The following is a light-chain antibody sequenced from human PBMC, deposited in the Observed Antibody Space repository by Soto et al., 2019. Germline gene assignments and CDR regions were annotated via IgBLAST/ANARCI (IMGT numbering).Light chain of an antibody. V-gene: IGKV3-15*01. CDR2: GAS. Sequence: EIVMTQSPATLSVSPGERATLSCRASQSIGNNLAWYQQKGDQAPRLLLYGASTRAIDIPARFSGSGSGTEFTLSITGLQSEDFAVYYCHQYNNWPRTTFGGGTKVEIK. CDR3: HQYNNWPRTT. CDR1: QSIGNN. J-gene: IGKJ4*01.